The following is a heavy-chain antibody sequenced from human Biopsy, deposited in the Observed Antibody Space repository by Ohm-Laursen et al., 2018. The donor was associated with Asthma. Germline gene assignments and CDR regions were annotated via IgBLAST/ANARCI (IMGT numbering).Heavy chain of an antibody. V-gene: IGHV1-2*06. CDR3: AIVGYSSGWDFFDY. D-gene: IGHD6-19*01. J-gene: IGHJ4*02. CDR2: INPNSGGT. Sequence: ASVKVSCKASGYTFTGYYMHWVRQAPGQGLEWMGRINPNSGGTNYAQKFQGRVTMTRDTSISTAYMELSRLRSDDTAVDYCAIVGYSSGWDFFDYWGQGTLVTVSS. CDR1: GYTFTGYY.